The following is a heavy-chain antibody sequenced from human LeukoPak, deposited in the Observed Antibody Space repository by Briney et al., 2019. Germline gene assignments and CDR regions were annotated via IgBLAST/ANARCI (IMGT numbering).Heavy chain of an antibody. CDR1: GGSISSYY. Sequence: PSETLSLTCTVSGGSISSYYWRWLRQPAGKGLEWIGRIYTCGSTNYNPSLKSRVTMSVDTSKNQFSLKLSSVTAADTAVYYCARLQVHYYYYMDVWGKGTTVTVSS. J-gene: IGHJ6*03. D-gene: IGHD1-1*01. V-gene: IGHV4-4*07. CDR2: IYTCGST. CDR3: ARLQVHYYYYMDV.